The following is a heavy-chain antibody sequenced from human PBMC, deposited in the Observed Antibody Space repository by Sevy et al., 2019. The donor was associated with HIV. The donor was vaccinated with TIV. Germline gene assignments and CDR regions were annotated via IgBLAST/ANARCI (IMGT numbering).Heavy chain of an antibody. CDR3: ARGSPYCGGDCYLDY. CDR2: TYYRSKWYN. D-gene: IGHD2-21*02. CDR1: GDSVSSNSAA. V-gene: IGHV6-1*01. Sequence: KQSQTLSLTCAISGDSVSSNSAARNWIRQSPSRGLEWLGRTYYRSKWYNDYAVSVKSRITINPDTSKNQFSLQLNSVTPEDTAVYYCARGSPYCGGDCYLDYWGQGTLVTVSS. J-gene: IGHJ4*02.